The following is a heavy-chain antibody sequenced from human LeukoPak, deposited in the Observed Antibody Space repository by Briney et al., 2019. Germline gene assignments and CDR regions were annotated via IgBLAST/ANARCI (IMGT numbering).Heavy chain of an antibody. CDR3: AKGSGSFSSYYYYMDV. CDR1: GFTFSTYA. V-gene: IGHV3-23*01. CDR2: ISHGGDNT. D-gene: IGHD1-26*01. Sequence: GGSLRLSCAASGFTFSTYAMSWVRQAPGKGLEWVSAISHGGDNTYYADSVKGRFALSRDSSENTLYLQMNGLRAEDTAVYFCAKGSGSFSSYYYYMDVWGKGTTVTVSS. J-gene: IGHJ6*03.